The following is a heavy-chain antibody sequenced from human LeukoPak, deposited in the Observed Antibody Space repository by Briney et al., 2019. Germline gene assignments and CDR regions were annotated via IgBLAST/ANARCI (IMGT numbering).Heavy chain of an antibody. V-gene: IGHV1-24*01. J-gene: IGHJ4*02. CDR2: FDPEDGET. CDR1: GYTLTELS. CDR3: AISVGATAVFDY. Sequence: GASVRVSCKVSGYTLTELSMHWVRQAPGKGLEWMGGFDPEDGETIYAQKFQGRVTTTEDTSTDTAYMELSSLRSEDTAVYYCAISVGATAVFDYWGQGTLVTVSS. D-gene: IGHD1-26*01.